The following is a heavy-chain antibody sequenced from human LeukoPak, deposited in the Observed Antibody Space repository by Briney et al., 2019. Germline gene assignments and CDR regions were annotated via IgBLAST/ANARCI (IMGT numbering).Heavy chain of an antibody. CDR2: LSYDGSKD. V-gene: IGHV3-30*18. D-gene: IGHD3-3*01. CDR1: GFTFSTHG. Sequence: PGKSLRLSCAASGFTFSTHGMHWVRQAPGRGLEWVALLSYDGSKDSYADSVRGRFTIFRDNFKNTLFLQMTSLRAEDTAVYYCAKDGAFWSGYLDSWGQGTLVTVSS. J-gene: IGHJ4*02. CDR3: AKDGAFWSGYLDS.